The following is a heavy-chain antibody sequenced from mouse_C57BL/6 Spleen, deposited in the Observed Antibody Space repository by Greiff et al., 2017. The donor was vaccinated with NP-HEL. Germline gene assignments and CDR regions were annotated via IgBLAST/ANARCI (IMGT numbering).Heavy chain of an antibody. CDR1: GYTFPDYY. CDR2: INPNNGGT. Sequence: EVQLQQSGPELVKPGASVKISCKASGYTFPDYYMNWVKQSHGKSLEWIGDINPNNGGTSYNQKFKGKATLTVDKSSSTAYMELRSLTSEDSAVYYCARWRWAYAMDYWGQGTSVTVSS. V-gene: IGHV1-26*01. CDR3: ARWRWAYAMDY. J-gene: IGHJ4*01. D-gene: IGHD1-1*02.